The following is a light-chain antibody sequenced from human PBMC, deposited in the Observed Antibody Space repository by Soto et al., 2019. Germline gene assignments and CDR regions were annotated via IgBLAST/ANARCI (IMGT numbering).Light chain of an antibody. CDR2: GAS. CDR3: QQYNYWPIT. J-gene: IGKJ5*01. V-gene: IGKV3-15*01. Sequence: ELVITQSPSTLSVSPGERVTLSFRSSQSVADNLAWFQQKPGQGPRLLIYGASTRATGIPARFSGSGSETDFTLTVSSLRSEDSAVYYCQQYNYWPITFGQGTRLEIK. CDR1: QSVADN.